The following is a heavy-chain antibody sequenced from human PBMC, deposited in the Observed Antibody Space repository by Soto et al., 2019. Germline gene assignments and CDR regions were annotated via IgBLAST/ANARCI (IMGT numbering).Heavy chain of an antibody. CDR2: IIPIFGTA. CDR1: GGTFSSYA. Sequence: ASVKVSCKASGGTFSSYAISWVRQAPGHGLEWMGGIIPIFGTANYAQKFQGRVTITADESTSTAYMELSSLRSEDTAVYYCARFSPRRDYDYVWGSSDAFDIWGQGTMVTISS. D-gene: IGHD3-16*01. CDR3: ARFSPRRDYDYVWGSSDAFDI. J-gene: IGHJ3*02. V-gene: IGHV1-69*13.